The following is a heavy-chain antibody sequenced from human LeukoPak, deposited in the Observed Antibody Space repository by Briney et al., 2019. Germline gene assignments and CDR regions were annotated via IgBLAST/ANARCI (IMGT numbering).Heavy chain of an antibody. CDR1: GFTFSSYS. CDR3: ARVTYGGNSEGDY. Sequence: PGGSLRLSCAASGFTFSSYSMNWVRQAPGKGLEWVSSISSSSSYIYYADSVKGRFTISRDNAKNSLYLQMNSLRAEDTAVYYCARVTYGGNSEGDYWGQGTLVTVSS. D-gene: IGHD4-23*01. V-gene: IGHV3-21*01. CDR2: ISSSSSYI. J-gene: IGHJ4*02.